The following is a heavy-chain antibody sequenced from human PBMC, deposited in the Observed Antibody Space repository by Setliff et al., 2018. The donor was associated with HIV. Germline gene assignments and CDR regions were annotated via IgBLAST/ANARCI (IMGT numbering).Heavy chain of an antibody. CDR2: MSDVGST. CDR3: ARASGAKYYYGMDV. Sequence: SETLSLTCSVSGASLGSGTYFWNWVRQSPGKGLEWIGYMSDVGSTYYNPSLKSRVTISADTSRNGFSLNLNSVTAADTAVYFCARASGAKYYYGMDVWGQGTTVTV. CDR1: GASLGSGTYF. J-gene: IGHJ6*02. D-gene: IGHD1-26*01. V-gene: IGHV4-30-4*08.